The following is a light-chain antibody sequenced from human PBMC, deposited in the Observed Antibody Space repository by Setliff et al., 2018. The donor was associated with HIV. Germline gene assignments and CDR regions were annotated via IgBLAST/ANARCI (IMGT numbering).Light chain of an antibody. CDR1: QSVSSSY. Sequence: EIVLTQSPGTLSLSPGERATLSCRASQSVSSSYLAWYQQKPGLAPRLLIYDASSRATGIPDRFSGSGSGTDFTLTISRLEPEDFAVYYCQQYGSSPLTFGGGTRWIS. V-gene: IGKV3D-20*01. J-gene: IGKJ4*01. CDR2: DAS. CDR3: QQYGSSPLT.